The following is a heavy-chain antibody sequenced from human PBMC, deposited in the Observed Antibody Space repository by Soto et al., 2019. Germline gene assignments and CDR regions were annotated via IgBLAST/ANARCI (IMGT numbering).Heavy chain of an antibody. CDR1: GYTFTGYY. D-gene: IGHD6-19*01. CDR2: INPNSGGT. CDR3: ARDGGSSGWYPQAY. Sequence: GASVKISCKASGYTFTGYYMHWVRQAPGQGLEWMGWINPNSGGTNYAQKFQGRVTMTRDTSISTAYMELSRLRSDDTAVYYCARDGGSSGWYPQAYWGQGTLVTVS. J-gene: IGHJ4*02. V-gene: IGHV1-2*02.